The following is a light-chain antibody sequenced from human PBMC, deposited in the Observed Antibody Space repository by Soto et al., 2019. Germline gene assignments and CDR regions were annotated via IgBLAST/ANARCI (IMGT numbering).Light chain of an antibody. CDR3: SSYTTNTTPYV. J-gene: IGLJ1*01. CDR1: NSDVGGYNS. Sequence: QSVLTQPASMSGSPGQSITISCTGTNSDVGGYNSVSWYQQHPGKAPKLMIYDVTNRPSGVSSRFSGSKSGNTASLTISGLQYEDESDYYCSSYTTNTTPYVFGSGTKVTVL. V-gene: IGLV2-14*01. CDR2: DVT.